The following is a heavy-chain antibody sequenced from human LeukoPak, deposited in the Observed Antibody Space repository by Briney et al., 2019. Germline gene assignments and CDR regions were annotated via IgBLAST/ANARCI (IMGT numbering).Heavy chain of an antibody. CDR2: IKSDGST. CDR3: ARAPSEIGGYYPEYFRL. CDR1: GFTLTITG. V-gene: IGHV3-74*01. D-gene: IGHD3-22*01. Sequence: PGGSLRLSCAAPGFTLTITGTHWVPKAPGKGRVWVSRIKSDGSTNYAGSVKDRFTISRDNAKNTVSLQMNSLRDEDTGVYYCARAPSEIGGYYPEYFRLWGQGTLVTVSS. J-gene: IGHJ1*01.